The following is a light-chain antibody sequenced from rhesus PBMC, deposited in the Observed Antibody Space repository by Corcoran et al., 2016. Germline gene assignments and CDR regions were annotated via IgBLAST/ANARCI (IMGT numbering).Light chain of an antibody. CDR2: GAS. Sequence: EIVMTQSPATLSLSPGERATLSCRASQSVSSSLAWYQQKPGQAPKLLIYGASRRATGIPARFSGSGSGTECTLTISSLEPEDVGVYYCQQDYSWPYSFGQGTKVEIK. V-gene: IGKV3-42*01. J-gene: IGKJ2*01. CDR1: QSVSSS. CDR3: QQDYSWPYS.